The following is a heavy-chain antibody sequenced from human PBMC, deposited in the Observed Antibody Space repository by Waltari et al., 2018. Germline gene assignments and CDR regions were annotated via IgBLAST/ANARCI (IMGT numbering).Heavy chain of an antibody. V-gene: IGHV3-30*02. J-gene: IGHJ4*02. CDR3: VKAWVEGSEY. Sequence: QVQLVESGGSVVQPGGSLRLSCAASGFRFSSHGIHWVRQAPGKGLEWVAVIRYDGSNKYYVDSVKGRFTISRDDSKNTVYLQMNSLRVEDTAVYYCVKAWVEGSEYWGQGTLVTVSS. CDR1: GFRFSSHG. D-gene: IGHD7-27*01. CDR2: IRYDGSNK.